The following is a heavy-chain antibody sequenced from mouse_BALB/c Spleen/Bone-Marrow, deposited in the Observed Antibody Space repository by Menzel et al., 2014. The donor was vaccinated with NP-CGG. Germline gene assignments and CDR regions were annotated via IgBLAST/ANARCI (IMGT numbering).Heavy chain of an antibody. V-gene: IGHV1-7*01. D-gene: IGHD2-3*01. CDR2: INPSTGYT. CDR3: ARFYDGYYLRLDY. Sequence: QVQLQQSGAELAKPGASVKMSCKASGYTFTDYWMHWVKQRPGQGLEWLGFINPSTGYTEYNQKFKDKATLTVDKSSSTAYMQLNSLTSEDSAVYYCARFYDGYYLRLDYWGQGTTLTVSS. J-gene: IGHJ2*01. CDR1: GYTFTDYW.